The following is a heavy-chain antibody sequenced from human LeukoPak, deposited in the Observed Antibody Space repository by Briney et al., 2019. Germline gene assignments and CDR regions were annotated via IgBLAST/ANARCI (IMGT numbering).Heavy chain of an antibody. CDR2: IWFDGSNK. CDR1: GFTFSNYG. V-gene: IGHV3-33*01. D-gene: IGHD3-16*01. Sequence: GGSLRLSCAASGFTFSNYGMHWVRQAPGKGLEWVAVIWFDGSNKYYADSVKGRFTISRDNSKNTLYLQMNSLRAEDTAVYYSARESSTWGDAFDYWGQGTLVTVSS. CDR3: ARESSTWGDAFDY. J-gene: IGHJ4*02.